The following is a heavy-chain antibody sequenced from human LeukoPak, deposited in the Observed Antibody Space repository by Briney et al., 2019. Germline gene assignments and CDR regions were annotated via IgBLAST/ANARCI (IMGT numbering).Heavy chain of an antibody. CDR1: GFTFSDYY. Sequence: GGSLRLSCAASGFTFSDYYMSWIRQAPGKGLEWVAVISYDGSNKYYADSVKGRFTISRDNSKNTLYLQMNSLRAEDTAVYYCARDRALESSSSCWFDPWGQGTLVTVSS. J-gene: IGHJ5*02. V-gene: IGHV3-30-3*01. CDR2: ISYDGSNK. CDR3: ARDRALESSSSCWFDP. D-gene: IGHD6-6*01.